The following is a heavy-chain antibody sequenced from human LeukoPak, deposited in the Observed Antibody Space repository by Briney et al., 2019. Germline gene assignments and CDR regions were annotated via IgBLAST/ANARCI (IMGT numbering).Heavy chain of an antibody. D-gene: IGHD5-18*01. CDR3: ARDGYSCGDTTFDY. J-gene: IGHJ4*02. CDR2: IYYSGST. V-gene: IGHV4-39*07. Sequence: SETLSLTCTVSGGSISSSSYYWGWIRQPPGKGLEWIGSIYYSGSTYYNPSLKSRVTISVDTSKNQFSLKLSSVTAADTAVYYCARDGYSCGDTTFDYWGQGTLVTVSS. CDR1: GGSISSSSYY.